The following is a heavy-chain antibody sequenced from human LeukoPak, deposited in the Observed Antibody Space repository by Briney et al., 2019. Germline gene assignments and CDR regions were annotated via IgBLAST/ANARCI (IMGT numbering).Heavy chain of an antibody. J-gene: IGHJ4*02. Sequence: NTGGSLRLSCVGSGFSFSDTWMSWVRQSPGKGLEWVGRIKSKTDGGTTDYAAPVKGRFTISRDDSKNTLYLQMDSLKTEDTAVYYCARRYFDYWGQGTLVTVSS. CDR3: ARRYFDY. CDR1: GFSFSDTW. CDR2: IKSKTDGGTT. V-gene: IGHV3-15*01.